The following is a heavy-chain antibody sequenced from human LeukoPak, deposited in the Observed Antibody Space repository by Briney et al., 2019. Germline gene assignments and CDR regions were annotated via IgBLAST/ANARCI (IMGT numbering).Heavy chain of an antibody. Sequence: GGSLRLSCAASGFTFSSYGMHWVRQAPGKGLEWVAFIRYDGSNKYYADSVKGRFTISRDNSKSTLYLQMNSLRAEDTAVYYCAKDSSIAAAGTTLDYWGQGTLVTVSS. CDR1: GFTFSSYG. CDR2: IRYDGSNK. J-gene: IGHJ4*02. V-gene: IGHV3-30*02. CDR3: AKDSSIAAAGTTLDY. D-gene: IGHD6-13*01.